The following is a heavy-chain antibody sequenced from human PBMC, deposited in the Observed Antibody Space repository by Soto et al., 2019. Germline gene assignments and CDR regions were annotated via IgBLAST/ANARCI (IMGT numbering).Heavy chain of an antibody. CDR2: ISSGSSSGTTI. V-gene: IGHV3-48*02. D-gene: IGHD6-19*01. CDR1: GFSFSSYA. Sequence: VGSLRLSCAASGFSFSSYAMNWARQAPGKGLEWVSYISSGSSSGTTIYYADSVKGRSTISRDNAKNSLYLQMNSLRDEDTAVYYCATSGSSGWDFDYWGPGTLVTVSS. J-gene: IGHJ4*02. CDR3: ATSGSSGWDFDY.